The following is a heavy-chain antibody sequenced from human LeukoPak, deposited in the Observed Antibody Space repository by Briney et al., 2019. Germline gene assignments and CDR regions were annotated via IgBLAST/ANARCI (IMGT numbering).Heavy chain of an antibody. D-gene: IGHD3-10*01. V-gene: IGHV4-38-2*01. Sequence: SETLSLTCAVSGYSISSGYYWGWIRQPPGKGLEWIGSIYHSGSSYYNPSLKSRVTISVDTSKNQFSLKLSFVTAADTAVYYCARRGGAFALDYWGQGTLVTVSS. CDR3: ARRGGAFALDY. J-gene: IGHJ4*02. CDR1: GYSISSGYY. CDR2: IYHSGSS.